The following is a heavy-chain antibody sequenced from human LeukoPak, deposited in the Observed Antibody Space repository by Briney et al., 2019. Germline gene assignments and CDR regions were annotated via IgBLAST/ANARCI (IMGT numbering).Heavy chain of an antibody. J-gene: IGHJ6*02. CDR1: RFTFSSYG. D-gene: IGHD4-17*01. V-gene: IGHV3-33*01. CDR2: ILYDGSNK. Sequence: GGSLRLSCAASRFTFSSYGMHWVRQAPGRGLEWVAVILYDGSNKYYADSVKGRFTISRDNSKNTLYLQMNSLSAEDTAVYYCARDFTVLTYYYYGIDVWGQGTTVTVSS. CDR3: ARDFTVLTYYYYGIDV.